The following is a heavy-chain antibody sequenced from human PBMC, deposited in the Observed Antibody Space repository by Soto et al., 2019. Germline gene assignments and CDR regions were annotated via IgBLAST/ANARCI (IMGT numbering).Heavy chain of an antibody. CDR2: IYPGDSDT. CDR3: ARLASSGYYYSPWFDP. V-gene: IGHV5-51*01. J-gene: IGHJ5*02. CDR1: GYSFTSYW. Sequence: GESLKISCKGSGYSFTSYWIGGVRQVPGKGLEWMGIIYPGDSDTRYSPSFQGQVTISADKSISTAYLQWSSLKASDTAVYYCARLASSGYYYSPWFDPWGQGTLVTVSS. D-gene: IGHD3-22*01.